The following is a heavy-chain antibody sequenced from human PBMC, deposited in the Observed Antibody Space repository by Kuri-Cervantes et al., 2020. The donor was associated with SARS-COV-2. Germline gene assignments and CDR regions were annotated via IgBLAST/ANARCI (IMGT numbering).Heavy chain of an antibody. V-gene: IGHV3-33*08. CDR1: GGSISSGGYY. CDR3: ARAPPYCSGGSCYLFFDY. D-gene: IGHD2-15*01. Sequence: LSLTCTVSGGSISSGGYYWSWIRQHPGKGLEWVAVIWYDGSNKYYADSVKGRFTISRDNSKNALYLQMNSLRAEDTAVYYCARAPPYCSGGSCYLFFDYWGQGALVTVSS. J-gene: IGHJ4*02. CDR2: IWYDGSNK.